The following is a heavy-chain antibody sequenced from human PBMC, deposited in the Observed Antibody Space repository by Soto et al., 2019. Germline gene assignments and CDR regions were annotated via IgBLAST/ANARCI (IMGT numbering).Heavy chain of an antibody. Sequence: EVQLVESGGGLVQPGGSLRLSCAASGFTFSSYAMHWVRQAPGKGLEYVSAISSNGGSTYYANSVKGRFTISRDNSKNTLYLQLGSLRAEDMAVYYCARDSGYYGSGTLGGMYLDYWGQGTLVTVSS. D-gene: IGHD3-10*01. CDR3: ARDSGYYGSGTLGGMYLDY. CDR1: GFTFSSYA. CDR2: ISSNGGST. J-gene: IGHJ4*02. V-gene: IGHV3-64*01.